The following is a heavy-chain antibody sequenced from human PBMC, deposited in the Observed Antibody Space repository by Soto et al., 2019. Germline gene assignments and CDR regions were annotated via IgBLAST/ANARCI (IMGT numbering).Heavy chain of an antibody. CDR1: GGSISSSSYY. CDR3: ARHDVVRGDNFWFDP. D-gene: IGHD3-10*01. J-gene: IGHJ5*02. V-gene: IGHV4-39*01. CDR2: IYYSGST. Sequence: QLQLQESGPGLVKPSETLSLTCTVSGGSISSSSYYWGWIRQPPGKGLEWIGSIYYSGSTYYNPSLKSRVTISVDTSKNQFSLKLSSVTAADTAVYYCARHDVVRGDNFWFDPWGQGTLVTVSS.